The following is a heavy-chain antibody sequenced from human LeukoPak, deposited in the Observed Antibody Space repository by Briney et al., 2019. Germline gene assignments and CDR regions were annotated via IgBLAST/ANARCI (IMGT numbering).Heavy chain of an antibody. Sequence: GGSLRLSCAASGFTFSGFEMHWVRQAPGKGLEWVSYISSSGSTIYYADSVKSRFTISRDNAKNSLYLQMNSLRAEDTAVYYCARVWYSGSYPVDYWGQGTLVTVSS. V-gene: IGHV3-48*03. CDR1: GFTFSGFE. CDR3: ARVWYSGSYPVDY. J-gene: IGHJ4*02. D-gene: IGHD1-26*01. CDR2: ISSSGSTI.